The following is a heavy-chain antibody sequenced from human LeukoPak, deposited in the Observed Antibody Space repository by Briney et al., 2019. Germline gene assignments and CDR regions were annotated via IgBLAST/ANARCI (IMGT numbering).Heavy chain of an antibody. V-gene: IGHV4-59*01. CDR1: GGSISSYY. J-gene: IGHJ4*02. CDR3: ARGDDYGDYFDY. CDR2: IYYSGST. D-gene: IGHD4-17*01. Sequence: SETLSLTCTVSGGSISSYYWSWIRQPPGKGLEWIGYIYYSGSTNYNPSLKSRVTISVDTSKNQFSLKLSSVTAADTAVYYCARGDDYGDYFDYWGQGTLVTVSS.